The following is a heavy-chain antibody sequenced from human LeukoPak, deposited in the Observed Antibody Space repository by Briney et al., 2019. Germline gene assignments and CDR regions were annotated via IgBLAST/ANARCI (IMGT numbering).Heavy chain of an antibody. V-gene: IGHV4-61*02. CDR2: IYTSGST. CDR1: GGSISSGSYY. J-gene: IGHJ6*03. CDR3: ARTTGYSSYYYYYMDV. Sequence: PSQTLSLTCTVSGGSISSGSYYWSWIRQPAGKGLEWIGRIYTSGSTNYNPSLKSRVTISVDTSKNQFSLKLSSVTAADTAVYYCARTTGYSSYYYYYMDVWGKGTTVTISS. D-gene: IGHD2-15*01.